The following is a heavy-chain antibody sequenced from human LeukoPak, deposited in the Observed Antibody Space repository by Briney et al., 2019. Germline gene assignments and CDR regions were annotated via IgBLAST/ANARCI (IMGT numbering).Heavy chain of an antibody. CDR1: GSTSSNYW. D-gene: IGHD3-10*01. V-gene: IGHV3-7*03. CDR3: ARDSLIQYGSGSYWGFDY. Sequence: PGGSLGLSSAASGSTSSNYWTSWVRQAPGKGPEWVGDIKTYGRDKYYGGSAKGRFTISRDNAKNSPYLQMNSLRAEDTAVYYCARDSLIQYGSGSYWGFDYWGQGILVTVSS. J-gene: IGHJ4*02. CDR2: IKTYGRDK.